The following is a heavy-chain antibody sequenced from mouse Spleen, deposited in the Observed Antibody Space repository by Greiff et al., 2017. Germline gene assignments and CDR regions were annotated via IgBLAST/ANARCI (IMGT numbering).Heavy chain of an antibody. Sequence: EVQVVESGGGLVKPGGSLKLSCAASGFTFSDYGMHWVRQAPEKGLEWVAYISSGSSTIYYADTVKGRFTISRDNAKNTLFLQMTSLRSEDTAMYYCARSTTVVEHWYFDVWGAGTTVTVSS. D-gene: IGHD1-1*01. J-gene: IGHJ1*01. CDR1: GFTFSDYG. V-gene: IGHV5-17*01. CDR2: ISSGSSTI. CDR3: ARSTTVVEHWYFDV.